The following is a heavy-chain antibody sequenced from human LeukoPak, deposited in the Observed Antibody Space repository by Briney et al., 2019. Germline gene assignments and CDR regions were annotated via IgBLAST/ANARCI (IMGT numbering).Heavy chain of an antibody. Sequence: ASVKVSCKASGYTFSSYGITWVRQAPGQGLEWVGWISAHNGNTNYAQKLQGRVTMTTDTFTSTAYMELSSLRSEDTAVYYCARTVAVAGTGWFDPWGQGTLVTVSS. CDR1: GYTFSSYG. V-gene: IGHV1-18*01. D-gene: IGHD6-19*01. J-gene: IGHJ5*02. CDR2: ISAHNGNT. CDR3: ARTVAVAGTGWFDP.